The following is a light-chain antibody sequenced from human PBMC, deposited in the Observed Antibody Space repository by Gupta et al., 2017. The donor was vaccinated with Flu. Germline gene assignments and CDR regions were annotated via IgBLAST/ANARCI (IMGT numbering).Light chain of an antibody. V-gene: IGKV1-39*01. Sequence: GDTVTITCRESQDIMSYLNWYRQKPGKAPEVLIYAASNLHSGVPSRFSGSESGTTFTLTISSLQPEDFATYHCQQCYTSPGTFGQGTRLEIK. CDR1: QDIMSY. J-gene: IGKJ5*01. CDR2: AAS. CDR3: QQCYTSPGT.